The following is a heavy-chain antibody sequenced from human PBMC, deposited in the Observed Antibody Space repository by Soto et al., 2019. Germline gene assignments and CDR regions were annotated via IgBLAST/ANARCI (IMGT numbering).Heavy chain of an antibody. J-gene: IGHJ6*02. CDR2: INAGNGNT. CDR1: GYTFTNYI. CDR3: ARGTLRYYAMDV. D-gene: IGHD2-2*01. Sequence: ASVKVSCKASGYTFTNYIMHWVRQDPGQRLEWMGWINAGNGNTKYSQKFQGRVTITRDTSANTAYMQLSSLTSEDTAVYFCARGTLRYYAMDVWGQGTPVTGSS. V-gene: IGHV1-3*01.